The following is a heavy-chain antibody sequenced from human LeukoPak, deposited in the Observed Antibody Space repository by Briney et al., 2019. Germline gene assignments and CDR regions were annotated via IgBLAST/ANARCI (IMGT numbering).Heavy chain of an antibody. J-gene: IGHJ3*02. D-gene: IGHD3-22*01. Sequence: GGSLRLSCAASGFTFSSYEMSWVRQAPGKGLEWVSYISSSGSTIYYADSVKGRFTISRDNAKNSLYLQMNSLRAEDTAVYYCAREGSTMIVVVYDAFDIWGQGTMVTVSS. CDR2: ISSSGSTI. CDR3: AREGSTMIVVVYDAFDI. V-gene: IGHV3-48*03. CDR1: GFTFSSYE.